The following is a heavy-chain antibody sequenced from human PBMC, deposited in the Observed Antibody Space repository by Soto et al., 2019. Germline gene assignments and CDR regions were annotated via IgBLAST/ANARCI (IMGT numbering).Heavy chain of an antibody. CDR3: ARRDGSRFDY. Sequence: QVQLQESGPGLVKPSETLSLTCTVSGGSISSYYWSWIRQPPGKGLEWIGYIDYSGSTNYNPSLKSRVTISVDTSKNQFALKLSSVTAADTAVYYCARRDGSRFDYWGQGTLVTVSS. CDR2: IDYSGST. CDR1: GGSISSYY. D-gene: IGHD2-21*01. V-gene: IGHV4-59*08. J-gene: IGHJ4*02.